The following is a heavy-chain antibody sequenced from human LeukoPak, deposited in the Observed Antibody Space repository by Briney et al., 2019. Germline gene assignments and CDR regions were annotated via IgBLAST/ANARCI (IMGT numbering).Heavy chain of an antibody. J-gene: IGHJ4*02. Sequence: GGSLRLSCEASGFTFKAYWMSWVRQAPGTGLEWLANIQQDGSERKYVDSVKGRFTISRDNARNSLYLEMNSLRAEDTAVYYCARLRYTYGENFDYWGQGTLVTVSS. CDR2: IQQDGSER. D-gene: IGHD5-18*01. V-gene: IGHV3-7*01. CDR1: GFTFKAYW. CDR3: ARLRYTYGENFDY.